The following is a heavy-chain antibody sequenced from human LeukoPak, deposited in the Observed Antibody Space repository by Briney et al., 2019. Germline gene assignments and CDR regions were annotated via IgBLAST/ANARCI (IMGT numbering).Heavy chain of an antibody. V-gene: IGHV3-21*01. CDR1: GFTFSSYS. D-gene: IGHD2-2*02. Sequence: PGGSLRLSCAASGFTFSSYSMNWVRQAPGKGLEWVSSISSSSSYIYYADSVKGRFTISRDNAKNSLYLQMNSLRAEDTAVYYCATGGGYCSSTSCYKYAFDIWGQGTMVTVSS. CDR3: ATGGGYCSSTSCYKYAFDI. CDR2: ISSSSSYI. J-gene: IGHJ3*02.